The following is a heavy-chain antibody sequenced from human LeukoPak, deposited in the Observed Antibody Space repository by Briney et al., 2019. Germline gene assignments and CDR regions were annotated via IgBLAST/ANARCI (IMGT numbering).Heavy chain of an antibody. D-gene: IGHD4-17*01. J-gene: IGHJ4*02. CDR3: ARGDYGDFRVFYTLFDY. Sequence: GESLKISCKGSGYDFSTYWIGWVRQMPGKGLEWMGIMYPGDSDTRYSPSFQGQVTISADKSISTAYLQWSSLKASDTAMYYCARGDYGDFRVFYTLFDYWGQGTLVTVSS. CDR1: GYDFSTYW. CDR2: MYPGDSDT. V-gene: IGHV5-51*01.